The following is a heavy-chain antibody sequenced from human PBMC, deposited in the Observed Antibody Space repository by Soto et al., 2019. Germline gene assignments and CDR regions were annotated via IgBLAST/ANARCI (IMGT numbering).Heavy chain of an antibody. Sequence: QVQLVQSGAEVKKPGSSVKVSCRTSGGTFSNYAISWVRQAPGRGLEWMGGIIPIFGTVVYAQKLQGRVTITAANSTRMAYMELSSLRSDDTAVYYCAKFDPLGELLWFDPWGQGTLVTVSS. D-gene: IGHD3-16*01. CDR1: GGTFSNYA. J-gene: IGHJ5*02. CDR3: AKFDPLGELLWFDP. V-gene: IGHV1-69*06. CDR2: IIPIFGTV.